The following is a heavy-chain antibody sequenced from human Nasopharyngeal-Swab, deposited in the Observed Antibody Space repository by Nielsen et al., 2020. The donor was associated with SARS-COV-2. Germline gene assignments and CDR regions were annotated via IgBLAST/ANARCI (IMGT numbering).Heavy chain of an antibody. CDR2: ISSSSSYI. D-gene: IGHD6-13*01. V-gene: IGHV3-21*01. Sequence: GESLKISCAASGFTFSDYYMNWVRQAPGKGLEWVSSISSSSSYIYYADSVKGRFTISRDNAKNSLYLQMNSLRAEDTAVYYCAREGAAAGTLDYWGQGTLVTVSS. CDR1: GFTFSDYY. J-gene: IGHJ4*02. CDR3: AREGAAAGTLDY.